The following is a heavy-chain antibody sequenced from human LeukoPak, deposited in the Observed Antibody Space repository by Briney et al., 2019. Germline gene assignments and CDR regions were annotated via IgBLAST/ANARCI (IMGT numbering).Heavy chain of an antibody. D-gene: IGHD3-10*01. J-gene: IGHJ4*02. V-gene: IGHV4-30-4*01. CDR2: TYYSGST. Sequence: SQTLSLTCTVSGGSISSGDYYWSWIRQPPGKGLEWIGYTYYSGSTYYNPSLKSRVTILVDTSKNQFSLRPSSVTAADTAVYFCARVGSIAMVRGVTDPYYFDYWGQGTLVTVSS. CDR1: GGSISSGDYY. CDR3: ARVGSIAMVRGVTDPYYFDY.